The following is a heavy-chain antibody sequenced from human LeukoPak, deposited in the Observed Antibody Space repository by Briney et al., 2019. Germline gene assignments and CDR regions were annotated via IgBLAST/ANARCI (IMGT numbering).Heavy chain of an antibody. CDR1: GGSISSYY. J-gene: IGHJ5*02. D-gene: IGHD3-3*02. Sequence: PSETLSLTCPVSGGSISSYYWSWLRQPPGKGLEWIGYIYYSGSTNYNPSLKSRVTISVDTSKNQFSLKLSSVTAADTAVYYCARQVIYNWFDPWGQGTLVTVSS. CDR2: IYYSGST. V-gene: IGHV4-59*08. CDR3: ARQVIYNWFDP.